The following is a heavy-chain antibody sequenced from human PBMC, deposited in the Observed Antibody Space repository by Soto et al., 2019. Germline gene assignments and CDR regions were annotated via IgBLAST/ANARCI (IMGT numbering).Heavy chain of an antibody. J-gene: IGHJ4*02. D-gene: IGHD5-12*01. CDR1: GGSFSGYY. Sequence: PSETLSLTCAVYGGSFSGYYWSWIRQPPGKGLEWIGEINHSGSTNYNPSLKSQVTISVDTSKNQFSLKLSSVTAADTAVYYCARGIGAGPGYWGQGTLVTVSS. V-gene: IGHV4-34*01. CDR2: INHSGST. CDR3: ARGIGAGPGY.